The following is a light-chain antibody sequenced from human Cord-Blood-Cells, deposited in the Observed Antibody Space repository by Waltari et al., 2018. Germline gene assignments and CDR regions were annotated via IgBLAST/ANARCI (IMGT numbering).Light chain of an antibody. CDR1: QSVTSSY. CDR3: QQYGSSRT. Sequence: EIVLTQSPGTLSLSLGERATLSRRASQSVTSSYLAWYQQKPGQAPRLLIYGASSRATGIPDRFSGSGSGTDFTLTISRLEPEDFAVYYCQQYGSSRTFGQGTKVEIK. CDR2: GAS. V-gene: IGKV3-20*01. J-gene: IGKJ1*01.